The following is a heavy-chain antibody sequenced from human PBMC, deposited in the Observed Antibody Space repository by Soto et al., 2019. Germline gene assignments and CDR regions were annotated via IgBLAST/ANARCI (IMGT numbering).Heavy chain of an antibody. D-gene: IGHD2-15*01. CDR1: GFTFHNYW. CDR2: IKGDGSEK. Sequence: PGGALRLSCAASGFTFHNYWMSWVRQAPGKGLEWVANIKGDGSEKFYVDSVKGRFTVSRDNAENSLYLQVNSLRAEDTAVYYCARDAEYCSGGSCYEPHNWFDPWGQGTLVTVSS. V-gene: IGHV3-7*01. CDR3: ARDAEYCSGGSCYEPHNWFDP. J-gene: IGHJ5*02.